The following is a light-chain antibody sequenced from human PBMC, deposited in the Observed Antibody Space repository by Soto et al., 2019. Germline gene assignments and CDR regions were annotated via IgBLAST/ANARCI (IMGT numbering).Light chain of an antibody. CDR2: EVS. CDR3: SSYAATNNIV. Sequence: QSVLTQPPSASGSPGQSVTISCTGTSSDVGGYNFVSWYQQHPGKAPKLMIYEVSKRPSGVPDRFSGSKSGNTASLTVSGLQAEDEADYYCSSYAATNNIVFGIGIKVTVL. V-gene: IGLV2-8*01. J-gene: IGLJ1*01. CDR1: SSDVGGYNF.